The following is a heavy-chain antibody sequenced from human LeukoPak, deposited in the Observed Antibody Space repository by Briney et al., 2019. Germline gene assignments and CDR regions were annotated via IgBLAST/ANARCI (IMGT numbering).Heavy chain of an antibody. J-gene: IGHJ4*02. CDR1: GFSLSTSGVG. V-gene: IGHV2-5*02. Sequence: SGPTLGNPTQTLTLTCTFSGFSLSTSGVGVGWIRQPPGKALEWLALIYWDDDKRYSPSLKSRLTITKDTSKNQVVLTMTNMDPVDTTTYYCAHLSGGPRWLQPPGPHFDYWGQGTLVTVSS. D-gene: IGHD5-24*01. CDR3: AHLSGGPRWLQPPGPHFDY. CDR2: IYWDDDK.